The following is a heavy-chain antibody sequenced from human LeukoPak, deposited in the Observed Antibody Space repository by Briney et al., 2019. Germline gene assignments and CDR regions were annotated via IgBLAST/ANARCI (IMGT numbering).Heavy chain of an antibody. D-gene: IGHD6-13*01. J-gene: IGHJ4*02. Sequence: SETLSLTCAVYGGSFSGYYWSWIRQPPGKGLEWIGEINHSGSTNYNPSLKSRVTISVDKSKNQFSLKLSSVTAADTAVYYCARDSRSWSTRAFDYWGQGTLVTVSS. CDR3: ARDSRSWSTRAFDY. CDR1: GGSFSGYY. CDR2: INHSGST. V-gene: IGHV4-34*01.